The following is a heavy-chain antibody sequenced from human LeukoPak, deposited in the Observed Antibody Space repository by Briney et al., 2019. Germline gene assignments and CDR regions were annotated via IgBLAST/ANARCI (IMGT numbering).Heavy chain of an antibody. V-gene: IGHV4-38-2*02. D-gene: IGHD3-3*01. J-gene: IGHJ3*02. Sequence: SETLSLTCTVSGYSISSTYYWGWIRQPPGKGLEWVGSVFHSGNTYYNPSLKSRLTISADTSKNQFSLKLSSVTAADTAVYYCASGFLESHAFDIWGQGTMVTVSS. CDR2: VFHSGNT. CDR1: GYSISSTYY. CDR3: ASGFLESHAFDI.